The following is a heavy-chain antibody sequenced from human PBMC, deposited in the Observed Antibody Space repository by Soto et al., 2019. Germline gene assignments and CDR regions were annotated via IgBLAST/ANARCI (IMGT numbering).Heavy chain of an antibody. Sequence: GGSLRLSCAASGFTFSSYDMHWVRQATGKGLEWVSAIGTAGDTYYPGSVKGRFAISRENAKNSLYLQMNSLRAGDTAVYYCAKDSVDIVATISSVWGQGTLVTVSS. D-gene: IGHD5-12*01. J-gene: IGHJ4*02. V-gene: IGHV3-13*01. CDR1: GFTFSSYD. CDR3: AKDSVDIVATISSV. CDR2: IGTAGDT.